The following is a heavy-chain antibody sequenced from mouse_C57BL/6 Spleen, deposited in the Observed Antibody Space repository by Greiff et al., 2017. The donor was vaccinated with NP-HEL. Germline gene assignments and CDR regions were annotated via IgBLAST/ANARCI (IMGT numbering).Heavy chain of an antibody. CDR1: GYTFTDYE. D-gene: IGHD1-1*01. Sequence: VQLQQSGAELVRPGASVTLSCKASGYTFTDYEMHWVKQTPVHGLEWIGAIDPETGGTAYNQKFKGKAILTADKSSSTAYMELRSLTSEDSDVYYCTAHYYGSSSSFDYWGQGTTLTVSS. CDR2: IDPETGGT. CDR3: TAHYYGSSSSFDY. V-gene: IGHV1-15*01. J-gene: IGHJ2*01.